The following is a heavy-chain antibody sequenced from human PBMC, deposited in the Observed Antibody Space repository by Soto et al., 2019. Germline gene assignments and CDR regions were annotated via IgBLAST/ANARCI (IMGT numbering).Heavy chain of an antibody. CDR2: ISGSGGTT. V-gene: IGHV3-23*01. D-gene: IGHD6-6*01. CDR3: ARGEYSSSGGNGMDV. CDR1: GFTFSNYA. Sequence: GGSLRLSCAASGFTFSNYAMSWVRLAPGKGLEWVSVISGSGGTTYYADSVRGRFTISRDNSKNTLSLQMYSLRAEDTALYYCARGEYSSSGGNGMDVWGQGTKVTVSS. J-gene: IGHJ6*02.